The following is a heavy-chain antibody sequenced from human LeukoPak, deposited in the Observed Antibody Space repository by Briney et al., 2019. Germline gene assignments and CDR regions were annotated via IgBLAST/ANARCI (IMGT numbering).Heavy chain of an antibody. Sequence: GGSLRLSCAAFGFTFSSYEMNWVRQAPGKGLEWVSAITGSGGSTNYADSVKGRFTISRDNSKNTLYLQMQSLRAEDTAVYYCAKDRFCCGYTGWQFDYWGQGSLVTVSS. J-gene: IGHJ4*02. V-gene: IGHV3-23*01. CDR1: GFTFSSYE. D-gene: IGHD3-3*01. CDR2: ITGSGGST. CDR3: AKDRFCCGYTGWQFDY.